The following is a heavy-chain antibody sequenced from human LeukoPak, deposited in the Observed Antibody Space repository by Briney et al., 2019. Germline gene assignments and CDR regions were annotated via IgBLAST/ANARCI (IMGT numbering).Heavy chain of an antibody. Sequence: GGSLRLSCAASGIILSDHYMDWVRQAPGKGLEWVGRARNKANSYTTEYAASVKGRFTISRDDSKNSLYLQMNSLKTEDTAVYYCARVRVPSYCLDYWGQGTLVTVSS. CDR2: ARNKANSYTT. D-gene: IGHD3-3*01. CDR3: ARVRVPSYCLDY. V-gene: IGHV3-72*01. CDR1: GIILSDHY. J-gene: IGHJ4*02.